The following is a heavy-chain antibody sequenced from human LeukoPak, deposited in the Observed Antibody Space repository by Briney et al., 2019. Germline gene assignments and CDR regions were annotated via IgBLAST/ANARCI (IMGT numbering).Heavy chain of an antibody. J-gene: IGHJ5*02. Sequence: GGSLRLSCAASGFTFSSYWMSWVRQGPGKGLEGVANINQDGGEKYFVDSVKGRFTISRDNAKNSLYLQMNSLTAEDTALYYCARAGVLWFGESLFHPWGQGTLVTVSS. CDR3: ARAGVLWFGESLFHP. CDR1: GFTFSSYW. CDR2: INQDGGEK. V-gene: IGHV3-7*01. D-gene: IGHD3-10*01.